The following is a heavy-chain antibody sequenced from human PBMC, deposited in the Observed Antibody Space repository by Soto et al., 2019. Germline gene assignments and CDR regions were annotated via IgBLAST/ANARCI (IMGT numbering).Heavy chain of an antibody. Sequence: ASVKVSCKASGYTFTRYNVHWVRQAPGQGLEWMAIIIPSGVTTYYVQKFEGRVTLTTDTSTSTVYMELSSLRSDDTAVYYCARVRGGGSEYFFDYWGQGTLVTVSS. D-gene: IGHD2-15*01. CDR2: IIPSGVTT. J-gene: IGHJ4*02. CDR3: ARVRGGGSEYFFDY. CDR1: GYTFTRYN. V-gene: IGHV1-46*01.